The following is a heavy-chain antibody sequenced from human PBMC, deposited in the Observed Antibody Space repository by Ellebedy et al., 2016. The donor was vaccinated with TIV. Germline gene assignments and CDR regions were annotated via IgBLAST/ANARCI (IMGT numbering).Heavy chain of an antibody. J-gene: IGHJ4*02. D-gene: IGHD1-26*01. Sequence: GESLKISCAASGFTFSSYGMHWVRQAPGKGLEWVAVIWYDGSNKYYADSVKGRFTISRDNSKNTLYLQMNSLRAEDTAVYYCARDLGYSGSYHFDYWGQGTLVTVSS. CDR3: ARDLGYSGSYHFDY. CDR2: IWYDGSNK. V-gene: IGHV3-33*01. CDR1: GFTFSSYG.